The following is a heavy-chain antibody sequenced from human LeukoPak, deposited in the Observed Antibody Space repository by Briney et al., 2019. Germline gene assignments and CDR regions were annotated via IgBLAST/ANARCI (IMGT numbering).Heavy chain of an antibody. CDR3: AKGRGWEASYYYYYVDV. CDR2: IRYDGSNK. J-gene: IGHJ6*03. V-gene: IGHV3-30*02. Sequence: GGSLRLSCAASGFTFSSYGMHWVRQAPGKGLEWVAFIRYDGSNKYYTDSVKDRFTISRDNSKNTLYLQMNSLRAEDTAVYYCAKGRGWEASYYYYYVDVWGKGTTVTISS. CDR1: GFTFSSYG. D-gene: IGHD1-26*01.